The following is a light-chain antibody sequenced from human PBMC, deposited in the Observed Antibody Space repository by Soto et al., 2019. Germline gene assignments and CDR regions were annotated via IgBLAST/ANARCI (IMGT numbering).Light chain of an antibody. J-gene: IGLJ1*01. CDR2: LNSDGSH. Sequence: QAVVTQSPSASASLGASVKLTCTLSSVHSSYAIAWHQQQPEKGPRYLMKLNSDGSHSKGDGIPDRFSGSSSGAERYLIISSLQSEDEADYYCQTWGTGIHVFGTGTKLTVL. CDR3: QTWGTGIHV. V-gene: IGLV4-69*01. CDR1: SVHSSYA.